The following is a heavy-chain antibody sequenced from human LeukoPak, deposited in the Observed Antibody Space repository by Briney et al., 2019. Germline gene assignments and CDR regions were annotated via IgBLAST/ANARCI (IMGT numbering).Heavy chain of an antibody. CDR2: IYYSGST. V-gene: IGHV4-59*08. D-gene: IGHD3-10*01. CDR1: GGSISGYY. J-gene: IGHJ4*02. CDR3: ARITGSGSYHVSFDY. Sequence: SETLSLTCTVSGGSISGYYWSWIRQPPEKGLEWIGYIYYSGSTNYNPSLKSRVTISVDTSKNQFSLKLSSVTAADTAVYYCARITGSGSYHVSFDYWGQGTLVTVSS.